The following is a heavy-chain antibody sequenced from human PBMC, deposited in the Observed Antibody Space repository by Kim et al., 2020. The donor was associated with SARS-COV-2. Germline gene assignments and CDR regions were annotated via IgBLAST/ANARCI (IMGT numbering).Heavy chain of an antibody. V-gene: IGHV3-30-3*01. Sequence: GGSLRLSCAASGFTFSSYAMHWVRQAPGKGLERVAVISYDGSNKYYADSVKGRFTISRDNSKNTLYLQMNSLRAEDTAVYYCASSPHYDILTGYASDYWGQGTLVTVSS. CDR2: ISYDGSNK. J-gene: IGHJ4*02. D-gene: IGHD3-9*01. CDR1: GFTFSSYA. CDR3: ASSPHYDILTGYASDY.